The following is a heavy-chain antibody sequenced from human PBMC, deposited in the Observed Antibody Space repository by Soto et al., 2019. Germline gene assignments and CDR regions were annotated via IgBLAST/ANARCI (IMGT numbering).Heavy chain of an antibody. CDR2: ISYDGSNK. Sequence: VGSLRLSCAASGFTFSSYGMHWVRQAPGKGLEWVAVISYDGSNKYYADSVKGRFTISRDNSKNTLYLQMNSLRAEDTAVYYCAKFAGFLEGLDYYYYGMDVWGQGTTVTVSS. J-gene: IGHJ6*02. CDR1: GFTFSSYG. CDR3: AKFAGFLEGLDYYYYGMDV. D-gene: IGHD3-3*01. V-gene: IGHV3-30*18.